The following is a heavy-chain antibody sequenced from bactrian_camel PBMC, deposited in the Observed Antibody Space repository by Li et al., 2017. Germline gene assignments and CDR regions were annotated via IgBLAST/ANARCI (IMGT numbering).Heavy chain of an antibody. CDR2: IRRSGGET. CDR1: GHSRGSNC. V-gene: IGHV3-3*01. J-gene: IGHJ4*01. CDR3: AASSKYGNCREVRTYDY. Sequence: VQLVESGGGLVQPGGSLRLSCVVSGHSRGSNCVGWYRLPPGRAPAEREGIAAIRRSGGETWYAGSVKGRFTISRDNTKNTVYLQMNSLKPEDTAMYYCAASSKYGNCREVRTYDYWGQGTQVTVS. D-gene: IGHD6*01.